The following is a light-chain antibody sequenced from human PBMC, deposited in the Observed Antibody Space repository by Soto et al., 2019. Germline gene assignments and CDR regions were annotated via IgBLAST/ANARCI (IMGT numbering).Light chain of an antibody. CDR1: SSDVGSYNL. Sequence: QSALTQPASVSGSPGQSITISCSGTSSDVGSYNLVSWYQQHPGKAPKVMIYEVSRRPSGVSNRFSGSKSGNTASLTISGLQAEDEADYYCCSYAGSSTLFGTGTKLTVL. V-gene: IGLV2-23*02. CDR3: CSYAGSSTL. CDR2: EVS. J-gene: IGLJ1*01.